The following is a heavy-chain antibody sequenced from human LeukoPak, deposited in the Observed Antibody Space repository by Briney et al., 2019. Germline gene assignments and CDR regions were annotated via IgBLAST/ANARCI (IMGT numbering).Heavy chain of an antibody. D-gene: IGHD3-10*01. V-gene: IGHV3-21*01. CDR2: ISSSSSYI. J-gene: IGHJ4*02. Sequence: GGSLRLSCAASGFTFSSYSMNWVRQAPGKGLEWVSSISSSSSYIYYADSVKGRFTISRDNAKNSLYLQMNSLRAEDTAVCYCARDLYGSGSYYNVIWGQGTLVTVSS. CDR3: ARDLYGSGSYYNVI. CDR1: GFTFSSYS.